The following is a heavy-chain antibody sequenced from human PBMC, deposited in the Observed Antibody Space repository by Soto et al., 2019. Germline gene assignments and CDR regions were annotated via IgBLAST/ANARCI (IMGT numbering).Heavy chain of an antibody. V-gene: IGHV3-23*01. Sequence: GGSLRLSCAASGFTFSSYAMSWVRQAPGKGLEWVSAISGSGGSTYYADSVKGRFTISRDNSKNTLYLQMNSLRAEDTAVYYCAKNKASSWWPTPYYYGMDVWXQGTTVTVSS. CDR2: ISGSGGST. CDR1: GFTFSSYA. D-gene: IGHD6-13*01. CDR3: AKNKASSWWPTPYYYGMDV. J-gene: IGHJ6*02.